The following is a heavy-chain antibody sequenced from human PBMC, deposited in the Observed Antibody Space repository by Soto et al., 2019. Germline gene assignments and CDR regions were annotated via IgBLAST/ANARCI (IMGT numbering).Heavy chain of an antibody. CDR2: TYYRSKWYN. V-gene: IGHV6-1*01. D-gene: IGHD6-25*01. CDR1: GDSVSNNIAT. Sequence: SQTLSLTCAISGDSVSNNIATWNWIRQSPSRGLEWLGRTYYRSKWYNDYAVSVRSRISINADTARNQFSLQLNSVTPEDTAVYYCARDSTSSADFDCWGQGTLVTVSS. J-gene: IGHJ4*02. CDR3: ARDSTSSADFDC.